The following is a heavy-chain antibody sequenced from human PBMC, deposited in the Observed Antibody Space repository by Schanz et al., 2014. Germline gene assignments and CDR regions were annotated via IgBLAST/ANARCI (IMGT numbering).Heavy chain of an antibody. CDR3: VRDRRNADLDY. J-gene: IGHJ4*02. Sequence: EVQLVQSGGGLVQPGGSLRLSCAASGFTFSSYWMHWVRQVPGKGLVWVSYVSRSTPDIYYADSVKGRFTMSRDNAKNSVFLQMNSLRAEDTAVYYCVRDRRNADLDYWGQGTLVTVSS. V-gene: IGHV3-48*01. CDR2: VSRSTPDI. D-gene: IGHD1-1*01. CDR1: GFTFSSYW.